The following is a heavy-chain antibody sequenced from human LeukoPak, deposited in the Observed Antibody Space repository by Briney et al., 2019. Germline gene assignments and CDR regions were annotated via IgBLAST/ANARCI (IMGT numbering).Heavy chain of an antibody. CDR1: GFTLHNAW. J-gene: IGHJ4*02. CDR2: IKRKTDGRTT. V-gene: IGHV3-15*01. D-gene: IGHD2-8*02. Sequence: GGSLRLSCAAFGFTLHNAWMSGVGQAPGKGLDWVGRIKRKTDGRTTDYAAHVKGRFTISRDDPKNTLYRQMNSLKTEEKAGDNCTGGVGQSDKDFWGQGTLVTVSS. CDR3: TGGVGQSDKDF.